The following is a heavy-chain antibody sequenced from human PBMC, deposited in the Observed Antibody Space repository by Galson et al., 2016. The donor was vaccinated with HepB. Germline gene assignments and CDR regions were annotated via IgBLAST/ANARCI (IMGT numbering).Heavy chain of an antibody. CDR3: ARGLGELSPSYYFDY. D-gene: IGHD3-16*02. CDR2: INSDGSRT. J-gene: IGHJ4*02. V-gene: IGHV3-74*03. CDR1: GFTFDRNW. Sequence: SLRLSCAASGFTFDRNWMHWVRQAPGKGLVWVSHINSDGSRTTYADSVKGRFTISRDNTKNTLFLQMNSLRAEDTAVYYCARGLGELSPSYYFDYWGQGALVTVSS.